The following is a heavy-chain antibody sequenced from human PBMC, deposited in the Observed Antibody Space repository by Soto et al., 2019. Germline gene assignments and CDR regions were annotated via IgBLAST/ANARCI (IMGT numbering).Heavy chain of an antibody. Sequence: PGGSLRLSCAASGFTLSSYGMHWVRQAPGKGLEWVAVISYDGSNKYYADSVKGRFTISRDNSKNTLYLQMNSLRAEDTAVYYCAKDQGDGYNSHYFDYWGQGTLVTVSS. CDR3: AKDQGDGYNSHYFDY. V-gene: IGHV3-30*18. CDR2: ISYDGSNK. D-gene: IGHD5-12*01. J-gene: IGHJ4*02. CDR1: GFTLSSYG.